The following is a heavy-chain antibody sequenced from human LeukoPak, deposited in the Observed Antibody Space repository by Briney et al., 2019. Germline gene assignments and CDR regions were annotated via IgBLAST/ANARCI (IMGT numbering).Heavy chain of an antibody. J-gene: IGHJ4*02. D-gene: IGHD2/OR15-2a*01. Sequence: LRLSCTPWLFDLKNALLRDLHQAACRGGNGVGWACSKADGGTTDYAAPVKGRFTISRDDSKNTLYLQMNSLKTEDTAVYYCTTEYYASGALTPIDYWGQGTLVTVSS. CDR2: SKADGGTT. V-gene: IGHV3-15*01. CDR3: TTEYYASGALTPIDY. CDR1: LFDLKNAL.